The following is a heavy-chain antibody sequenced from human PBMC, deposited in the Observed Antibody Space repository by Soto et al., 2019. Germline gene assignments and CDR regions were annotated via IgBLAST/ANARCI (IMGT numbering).Heavy chain of an antibody. CDR3: ARDQFGYSGYDRSTAYYFDY. V-gene: IGHV4-4*07. J-gene: IGHJ4*02. CDR2: IYTSGST. CDR1: GGSISSYY. Sequence: SETLSLTCTVSGGSISSYYWSWIRQPAGKGLEWIGRIYTSGSTNYNPSLKSRVTMSVDTSKNQFSLKLSSVTAADTAVYYCARDQFGYSGYDRSTAYYFDYWGQGTLVTVSS. D-gene: IGHD5-12*01.